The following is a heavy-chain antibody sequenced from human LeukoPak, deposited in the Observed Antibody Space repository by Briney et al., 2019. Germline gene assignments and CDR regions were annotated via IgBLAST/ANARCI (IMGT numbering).Heavy chain of an antibody. D-gene: IGHD6-19*01. CDR2: ISDDGSRQ. V-gene: IGHV3-30*15. J-gene: IGHJ4*02. CDR3: VREQPGDGWSGFDY. CDR1: GFTFRSYA. Sequence: GGSLRLSCEASGFTFRSYAMHWVRQAPGKGLEWVAVISDDGSRQHYADFLEGRFTISRDNSKNTVSLQMSSLTSEDTAVYFCVREQPGDGWSGFDYWGQGTLVTVSS.